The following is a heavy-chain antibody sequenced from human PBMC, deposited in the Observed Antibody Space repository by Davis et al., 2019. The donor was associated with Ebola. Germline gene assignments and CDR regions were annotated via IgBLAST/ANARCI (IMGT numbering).Heavy chain of an antibody. CDR3: ASTSPGWYGRQFDY. CDR2: IYYSGST. J-gene: IGHJ4*02. V-gene: IGHV4-59*01. D-gene: IGHD6-19*01. CDR1: GGSISSYY. Sequence: PSETLSLTCTVSGGSISSYYWSWIRQPPGKGLEWIGYIYYSGSTNYNPSLKSRVTISVDTSKNQFSLKLSSVTAADTAVYYCASTSPGWYGRQFDYWGQGTLVTVSS.